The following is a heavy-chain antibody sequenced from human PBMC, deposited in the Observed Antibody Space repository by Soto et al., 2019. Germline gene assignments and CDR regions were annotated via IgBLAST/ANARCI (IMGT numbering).Heavy chain of an antibody. V-gene: IGHV4-61*01. Sequence: KPSETLSLTCTVSGGSVSSGSYYWSWIRQPPGKGLEWIGYIYYSGSTNYNPSLKSRVTISVDTSKNQFSLKLSSVTAADTAVYYCARDKGSGYALWGQGTLVTVSS. CDR2: IYYSGST. D-gene: IGHD5-12*01. J-gene: IGHJ4*02. CDR1: GGSVSSGSYY. CDR3: ARDKGSGYAL.